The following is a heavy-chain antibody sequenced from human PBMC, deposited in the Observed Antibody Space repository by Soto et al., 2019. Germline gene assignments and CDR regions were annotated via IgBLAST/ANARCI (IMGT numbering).Heavy chain of an antibody. Sequence: GESLKISCKGSGYSFTSYWIGWVRQMPGKGLEWMGIIYPGDSDTRYSPSSQGQVTISADKYIRTAYLQWSSLKASDTAMYYCARHKRAYDFWSGYSYYGMDVWGQGTTVTVSS. CDR3: ARHKRAYDFWSGYSYYGMDV. J-gene: IGHJ6*02. CDR1: GYSFTSYW. V-gene: IGHV5-51*01. D-gene: IGHD3-3*01. CDR2: IYPGDSDT.